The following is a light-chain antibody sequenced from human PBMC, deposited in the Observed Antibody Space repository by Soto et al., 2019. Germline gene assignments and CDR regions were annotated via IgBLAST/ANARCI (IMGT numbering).Light chain of an antibody. CDR2: GAS. V-gene: IGKV3-20*01. CDR3: QQYEKWPPSIT. Sequence: EIVLTQSPGTLSLSPGERATLSCRASQSVSSSYLAWYQQKPGQAPRLLIYGASSRATGIPDRFSGSGSGTDFTLTISRLEPEDFAVYYCQQYEKWPPSITLGQGTRLEIK. CDR1: QSVSSSY. J-gene: IGKJ5*01.